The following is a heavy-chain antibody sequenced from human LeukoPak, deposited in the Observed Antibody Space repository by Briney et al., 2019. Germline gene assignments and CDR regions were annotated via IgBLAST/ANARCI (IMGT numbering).Heavy chain of an antibody. V-gene: IGHV3-21*06. CDR2: ISKTTTNI. Sequence: GGSLRLSCAASGFTFRSYNMNWVRQAPGKGLEWVSFISKTTTNIYYGDSVRGRFTISRDNAKNSIHLQMGSLRAEDSAVYYCVRGDGDLFDYWGQGTLVSVSS. CDR3: VRGDGDLFDY. J-gene: IGHJ4*02. D-gene: IGHD4-17*01. CDR1: GFTFRSYN.